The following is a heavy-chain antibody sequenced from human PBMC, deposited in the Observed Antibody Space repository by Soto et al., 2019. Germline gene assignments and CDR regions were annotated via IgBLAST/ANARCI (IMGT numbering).Heavy chain of an antibody. Sequence: QVQLVQSGAELKKPGSSVKVSCKASGGTFSNYAITWVRQAPGQGLEWLGRIIPISGTTDYAQKFQGRVTITADESTTTAYMELSSLRSDDTAVYYCAKDGGREGYFGIWFDPWGQGTLVSVSS. CDR3: AKDGGREGYFGIWFDP. CDR1: GGTFSNYA. V-gene: IGHV1-69*15. D-gene: IGHD2-15*01. CDR2: IIPISGTT. J-gene: IGHJ5*02.